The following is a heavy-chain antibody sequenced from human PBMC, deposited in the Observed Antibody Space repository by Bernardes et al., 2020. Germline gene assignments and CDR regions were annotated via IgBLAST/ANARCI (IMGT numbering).Heavy chain of an antibody. D-gene: IGHD6-19*01. J-gene: IGHJ4*02. Sequence: SETLSLTCTVSGGSISSSSYYWGWIRQPPGKGLEWIGSIYYSGSTYYNPSLKSRVTISVDTSKNQFSLKLSSVTAADTAVYYCARRGSGWYYFDYWGQGTLVTVSS. CDR1: GGSISSSSYY. V-gene: IGHV4-39*01. CDR2: IYYSGST. CDR3: ARRGSGWYYFDY.